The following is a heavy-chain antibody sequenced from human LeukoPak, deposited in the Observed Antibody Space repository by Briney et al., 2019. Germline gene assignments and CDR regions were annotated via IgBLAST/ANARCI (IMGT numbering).Heavy chain of an antibody. CDR2: TYYRSKWYS. CDR3: ARDRGDYYGNGGYPFDY. D-gene: IGHD3-22*01. CDR1: GDSVSSNSVT. Sequence: SQTLSLTCAISGDSVSSNSVTWNWIRQSPSKGLEWLGRTYYRSKWYSDYAVSVKSRITINPDTSKNQFSLQLNSVTPEDTAVYYCARDRGDYYGNGGYPFDYWGQGTLVTVSS. V-gene: IGHV6-1*01. J-gene: IGHJ4*02.